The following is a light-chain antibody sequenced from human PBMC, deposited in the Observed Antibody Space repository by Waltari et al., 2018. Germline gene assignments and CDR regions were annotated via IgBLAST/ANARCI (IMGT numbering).Light chain of an antibody. V-gene: IGKV6-21*01. Sequence: LVLTQSPDFQSATPNEKVTITCRASQNIGTNLHWYQQKPYQSPKLLIRYASRSFSGVPSRFSGSGSGTTFTLSISSLQPEDAATYYCHQSGSLPFTFGPGTKVEIK. CDR3: HQSGSLPFT. CDR2: YAS. J-gene: IGKJ3*01. CDR1: QNIGTN.